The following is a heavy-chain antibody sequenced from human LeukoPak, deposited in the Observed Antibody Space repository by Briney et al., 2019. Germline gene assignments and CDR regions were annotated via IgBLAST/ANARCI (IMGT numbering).Heavy chain of an antibody. CDR1: GGSISSYY. CDR2: IYTSGST. J-gene: IGHJ2*01. D-gene: IGHD5-18*01. CDR3: ARTLDTAIQTYWYFDL. V-gene: IGHV4-4*07. Sequence: SETLSLTCTVSGGSISSYYWSWIRQPAGKGLEWIGRIYTSGSTNYNPSLKSRVTVSVDTSKNQFSLKLSSVTAADTAVYYCARTLDTAIQTYWYFDLWGRGTLVTVSS.